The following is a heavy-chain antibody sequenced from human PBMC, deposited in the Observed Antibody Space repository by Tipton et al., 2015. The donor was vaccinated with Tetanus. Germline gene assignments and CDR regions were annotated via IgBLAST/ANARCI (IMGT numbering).Heavy chain of an antibody. CDR3: ARHNSYLYAMGV. Sequence: TLSLTCALSGGSISRGAYSWSWIRRPPGKGLEWIGYIYDSGTTSFNPSLKSRVTISVGETKRQFSLNLTSVTAGDTAVYYCARHNSYLYAMGVWGQGTTVTVSS. J-gene: IGHJ6*02. V-gene: IGHV4-30-2*01. CDR1: GGSISRGAYS. CDR2: IYDSGTT. D-gene: IGHD2-2*01.